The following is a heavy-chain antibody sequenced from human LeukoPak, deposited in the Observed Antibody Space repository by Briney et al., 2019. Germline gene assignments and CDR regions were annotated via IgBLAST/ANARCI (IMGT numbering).Heavy chain of an antibody. V-gene: IGHV3-48*03. CDR3: ARADYYGSPGHFGMDV. J-gene: IGHJ6*02. CDR2: IGGSGVTK. Sequence: GGSLRLSCAASGFTFSNYEMSWVRQAPGKGPEWISYIGGSGVTKRYADSVKGRFSISRDNAKNSLDLQMNSLRVEGTGVYYCARADYYGSPGHFGMDVWGRGTTVTVSS. CDR1: GFTFSNYE. D-gene: IGHD3-10*01.